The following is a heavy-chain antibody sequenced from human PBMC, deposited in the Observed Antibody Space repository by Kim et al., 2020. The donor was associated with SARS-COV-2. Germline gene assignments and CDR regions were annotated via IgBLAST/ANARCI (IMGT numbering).Heavy chain of an antibody. CDR2: ITRGGDT. V-gene: IGHV3-23*01. Sequence: PGGSLRLSCAASGLTLRSYAMNWVRQGPGKGLEWVSSITRGGDTYYAASVKGRFTISRDNFKDTLSLQMNSLRAEDTGNYYCVPCVTLADRSGWCTFFD. CDR3: VPCVTLADRSGWCTFFD. D-gene: IGHD6-19*01. CDR1: GLTLRSYA. J-gene: IGHJ4*01.